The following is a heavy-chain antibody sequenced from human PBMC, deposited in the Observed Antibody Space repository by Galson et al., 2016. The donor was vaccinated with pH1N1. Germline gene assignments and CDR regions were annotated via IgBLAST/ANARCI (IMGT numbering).Heavy chain of an antibody. CDR3: PRFHSSGNYNGAFDI. Sequence: QSGAEVKKPGESLKISCKGSGYRFTSYWIGWVRQMPGKGLEWMGMIKPGDSDTRYSPSFQGQVIISADKSISTAYLQWSSLKASDTARYYCPRFHSSGNYNGAFDIWGQGTMVTVSS. D-gene: IGHD3-10*01. V-gene: IGHV5-51*01. CDR1: GYRFTSYW. J-gene: IGHJ3*02. CDR2: IKPGDSDT.